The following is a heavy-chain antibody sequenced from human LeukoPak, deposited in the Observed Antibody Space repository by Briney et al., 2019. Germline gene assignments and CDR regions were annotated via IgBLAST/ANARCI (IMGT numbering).Heavy chain of an antibody. Sequence: GGSLRLSCAASGFTFDDYAMHWVRQAPGKGLEWVSGISWNSGSIGYADSVKGRFTISRDNAKNSLYLRMNSLRAEDTALYYCAKDNGDSSGYYYVGAFDIWGQGTMVTVSS. CDR3: AKDNGDSSGYYYVGAFDI. V-gene: IGHV3-9*01. D-gene: IGHD3-22*01. J-gene: IGHJ3*02. CDR1: GFTFDDYA. CDR2: ISWNSGSI.